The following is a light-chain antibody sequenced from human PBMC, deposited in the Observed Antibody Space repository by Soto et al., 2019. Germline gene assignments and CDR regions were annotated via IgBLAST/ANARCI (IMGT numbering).Light chain of an antibody. CDR2: GAS. CDR1: QSVSSSY. V-gene: IGKV3-20*01. CDR3: QQYGSSLWT. Sequence: ENVLTQSPGTLSLSPGERATLSCRASQSVSSSYLAWYQQKPGQAPRLLICGASSRATGIPDRFSGSGSGTDFTLTISRLEPEDFAVYYCQQYGSSLWTFGQGTKVEIK. J-gene: IGKJ1*01.